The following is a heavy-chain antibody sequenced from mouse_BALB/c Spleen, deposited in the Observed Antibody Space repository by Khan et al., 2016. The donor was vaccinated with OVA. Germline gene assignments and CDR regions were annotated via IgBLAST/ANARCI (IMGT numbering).Heavy chain of an antibody. CDR2: ISTYSGST. J-gene: IGHJ2*01. Sequence: QVQLQQSGPELVRPGVSVKISCKGSGYTFTDYAMYWVKQSHAKSLEWIGLISTYSGSTNYNQKFKGKVTMTVDKSSSAAYIELARLTSEDSAIYYCARPSYDGYYDYGGQGTTLTVSS. D-gene: IGHD2-3*01. CDR1: GYTFTDYA. V-gene: IGHV1S137*01. CDR3: ARPSYDGYYDY.